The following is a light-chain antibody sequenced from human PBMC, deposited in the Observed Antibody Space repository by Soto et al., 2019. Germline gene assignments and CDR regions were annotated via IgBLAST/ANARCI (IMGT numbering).Light chain of an antibody. V-gene: IGLV2-14*01. CDR2: DVS. CDR3: SSYTSSSPTLYVV. CDR1: SSDVGGYNY. J-gene: IGLJ2*01. Sequence: QSALTQPASVSGSPGQSITISCTGTSSDVGGYNYVSWYQQHPGKAPKLMIYDVSNRPSGVSNRFSGSKSGNTASLTISGLQAEDEADYYCSSYTSSSPTLYVVFGGGTKLTVL.